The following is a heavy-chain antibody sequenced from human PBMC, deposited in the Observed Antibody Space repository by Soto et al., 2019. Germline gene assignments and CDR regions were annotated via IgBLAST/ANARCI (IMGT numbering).Heavy chain of an antibody. CDR3: ARDGGRYFDLTWFDP. CDR1: GFTFSSYG. V-gene: IGHV3-33*01. CDR2: IWYDGSNK. J-gene: IGHJ5*02. D-gene: IGHD3-9*01. Sequence: PGGSLRLSCAASGFTFSSYGMHWVRQAPGKGLEWVAVIWYDGSNKYYADSVKGRFTISRDNSKNTLYLQMNSLRAEDTAVYYCARDGGRYFDLTWFDPWGQGTLVTVSS.